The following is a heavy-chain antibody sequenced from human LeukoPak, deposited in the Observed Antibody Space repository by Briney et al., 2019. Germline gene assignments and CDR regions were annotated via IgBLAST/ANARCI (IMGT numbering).Heavy chain of an antibody. V-gene: IGHV4-38-2*01. CDR3: ARGLSGYYYFDY. Sequence: ASETLSLTCAVSGYSLSNGFYWGWIRQPPGKGLEWIGSIFHTGNTYYNPSLKSRLTISVDTSKNQFSLQLRSVTAADTAVYYCARGLSGYYYFDYWGQGTLLTVSS. CDR1: GYSLSNGFY. D-gene: IGHD3-3*01. J-gene: IGHJ4*02. CDR2: IFHTGNT.